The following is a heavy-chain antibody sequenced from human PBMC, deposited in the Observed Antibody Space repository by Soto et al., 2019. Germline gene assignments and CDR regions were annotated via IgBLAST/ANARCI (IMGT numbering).Heavy chain of an antibody. V-gene: IGHV1-69*08. J-gene: IGHJ4*02. CDR2: IIPFHGVT. Sequence: QVQLVQSGAEVKKPGSSVKVSCKASGCTFSPYTINWVRQAPGQGLEWMGRIIPFHGVTNYAQKFQARVTITADKSTSTAYMELSGLRCEDTAMYYCTRDWEITVSTWSFGGFWGRGTLVTVSS. CDR1: GCTFSPYT. CDR3: TRDWEITVSTWSFGGF. D-gene: IGHD3-10*01.